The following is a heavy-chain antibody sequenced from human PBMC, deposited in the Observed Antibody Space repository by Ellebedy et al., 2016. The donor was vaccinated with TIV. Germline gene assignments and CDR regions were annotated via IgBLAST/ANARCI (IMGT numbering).Heavy chain of an antibody. J-gene: IGHJ6*02. V-gene: IGHV6-1*01. Sequence: MPSETLSLTCAISGDSVSSSTPAWNWIRQSPSRGLEWLGRTYYRSQWYFDYAVSVESRITINPDTSKNQFSLQLNSVTPEDTAVYYCARAKCSGGCSRGFDVWGQGTTVTASS. CDR2: TYYRSQWYF. CDR3: ARAKCSGGCSRGFDV. CDR1: GDSVSSSTPA. D-gene: IGHD2-15*01.